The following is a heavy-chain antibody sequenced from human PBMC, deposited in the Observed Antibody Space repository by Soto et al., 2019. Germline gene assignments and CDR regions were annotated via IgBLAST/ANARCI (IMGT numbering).Heavy chain of an antibody. D-gene: IGHD2-2*01. V-gene: IGHV3-30*18. CDR1: GFTFSSYG. Sequence: QVQLVESGGGVVQPGRSLRLSCAASGFTFSSYGMHWVRQAPGKGLEWVAVISYDGSNKYYADSVKGRFTISRDNSKNTRYLQMNSLRAEDTAVYYCAKSGGYCSSTSCSYYYYYYMDVWGKGTKVTVSS. CDR2: ISYDGSNK. CDR3: AKSGGYCSSTSCSYYYYYYMDV. J-gene: IGHJ6*03.